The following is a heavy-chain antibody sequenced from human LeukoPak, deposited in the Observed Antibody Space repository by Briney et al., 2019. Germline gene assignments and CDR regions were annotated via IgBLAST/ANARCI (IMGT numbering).Heavy chain of an antibody. CDR3: ARDAGVGRDADAFDI. J-gene: IGHJ3*02. V-gene: IGHV4-31*03. Sequence: SQTLSLTCTVSGGSISSGGYYWSWIRQHPGKGLEWIGYIYYSGSTYYNPSLKSRVTISVDTSKNQFSLKLSSVTAADTAVYYCARDAGVGRDADAFDIWDQGTMVTVSS. CDR1: GGSISSGGYY. CDR2: IYYSGST.